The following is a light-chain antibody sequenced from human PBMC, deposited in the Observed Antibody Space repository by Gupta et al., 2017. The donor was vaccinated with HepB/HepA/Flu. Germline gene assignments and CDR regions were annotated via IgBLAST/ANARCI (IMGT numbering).Light chain of an antibody. CDR1: QSVLYTSNNKTY. V-gene: IGKV4-1*01. J-gene: IGKJ1*01. CDR3: KQDASTPKT. Sequence: DIVITQASDSLAVSLGERATINCKSSQSVLYTSNNKTYLDWYQQKPGQPPKLLIYWASTRESGVPDRFSGSGSGTDFTLTISSLQAEDVAVYYCKQDASTPKTFGQGTKVEIK. CDR2: WAS.